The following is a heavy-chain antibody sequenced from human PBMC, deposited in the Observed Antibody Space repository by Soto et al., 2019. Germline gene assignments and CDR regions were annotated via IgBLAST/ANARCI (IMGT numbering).Heavy chain of an antibody. Sequence: GGSLRLSCAASGFTFSSYAMSWVRQAPGKGLEWVSAISGSGGSTYYADSVKGRFTISRDNSKNTLYLQMNSLRAEDTAVYYCAKDQAEGGEDGARFLEWLLFHYWGQGTLVTVSS. J-gene: IGHJ4*02. D-gene: IGHD3-3*01. V-gene: IGHV3-23*01. CDR3: AKDQAEGGEDGARFLEWLLFHY. CDR2: ISGSGGST. CDR1: GFTFSSYA.